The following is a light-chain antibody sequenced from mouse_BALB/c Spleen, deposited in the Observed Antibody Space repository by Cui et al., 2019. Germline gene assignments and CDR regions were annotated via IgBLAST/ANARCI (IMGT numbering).Light chain of an antibody. CDR3: QQRSSYPYT. J-gene: IGKJ2*01. CDR2: STS. Sequence: QIVLTQSPAIMSASPGEKVTITCSASSSVSYMHWLQQKPGTSPKLGNYSTSNLAAGVPARFSGSGSGTSYSLTISRMEAEDAATYYCQQRSSYPYTFGGGTKLEIK. CDR1: SSVSY. V-gene: IGKV4-57*01.